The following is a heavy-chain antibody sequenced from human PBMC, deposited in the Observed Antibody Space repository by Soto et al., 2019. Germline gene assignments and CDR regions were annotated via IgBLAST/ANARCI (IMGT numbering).Heavy chain of an antibody. CDR1: GYTFTSYY. CDR3: ARARPPLRFLEWLTKHDAFDI. D-gene: IGHD3-3*01. CDR2: INPSGGST. J-gene: IGHJ3*02. V-gene: IGHV1-46*01. Sequence: ASVKVSCKASGYTFTSYYMHWVRQAPGQGLEWMGIINPSGGSTSYAQKFQGRVTMTRDTSTSTVYMELSSLRSEDTAVYYCARARPPLRFLEWLTKHDAFDIWGQGTMVTVSS.